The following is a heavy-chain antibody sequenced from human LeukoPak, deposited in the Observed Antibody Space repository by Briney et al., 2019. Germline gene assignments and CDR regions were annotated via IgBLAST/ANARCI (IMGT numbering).Heavy chain of an antibody. CDR3: ARDRGIAVAGTFDY. Sequence: QPGGSLRLSCAASGFTFSSYAVHWVRQAPGKGLEWVAVISYDGSNKYYADSVKGRFTISRDNSKNTLYLQMNSLRAEDTAVYYCARDRGIAVAGTFDYWGQGTLVTVSS. CDR2: ISYDGSNK. CDR1: GFTFSSYA. V-gene: IGHV3-30-3*01. J-gene: IGHJ4*02. D-gene: IGHD6-19*01.